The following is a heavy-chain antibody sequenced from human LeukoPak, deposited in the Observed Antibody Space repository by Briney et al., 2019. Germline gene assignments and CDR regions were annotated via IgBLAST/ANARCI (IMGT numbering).Heavy chain of an antibody. Sequence: GGSLRLSCAASGFTFSSYAMHWVRQAPGKGLEWVAVISYDGSNKYYADSVKGRFTISRDNSKNTLYLQMNSLRAEDTAVYYCASQANDFWSGWASNWFDPWGQGTLVTVSS. CDR2: ISYDGSNK. CDR1: GFTFSSYA. CDR3: ASQANDFWSGWASNWFDP. J-gene: IGHJ5*02. V-gene: IGHV3-30-3*01. D-gene: IGHD3-3*01.